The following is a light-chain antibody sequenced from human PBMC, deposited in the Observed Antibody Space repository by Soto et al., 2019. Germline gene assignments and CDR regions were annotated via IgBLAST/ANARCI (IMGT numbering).Light chain of an antibody. V-gene: IGKV3-15*01. CDR3: QQYNTWLLLR. CDR1: QSVSTN. CDR2: GAS. J-gene: IGKJ1*01. Sequence: EGVMTQSPATLSVSPGERATLSCRASQSVSTNLAWYQHKPGQAPRLLIYGASTRATGIPARFTGSGSGTKFTLTISSRQNEVFAFSSGQQYNTWLLLRFGQGTKV.